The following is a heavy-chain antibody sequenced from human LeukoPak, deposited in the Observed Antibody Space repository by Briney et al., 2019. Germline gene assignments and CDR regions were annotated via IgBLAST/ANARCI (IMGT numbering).Heavy chain of an antibody. CDR3: ARDAYDSRGYYSHDAFDI. J-gene: IGHJ3*02. Sequence: ASVKVSCKASGYTFTGYYMHWVRQAPGQGLEWMGWINPNSGGTNYAQKFQGRVTMTRDTSISTAYMELSRLRSDDTAVYYCARDAYDSRGYYSHDAFDIWGQGTMVTVSS. V-gene: IGHV1-2*02. D-gene: IGHD3-22*01. CDR1: GYTFTGYY. CDR2: INPNSGGT.